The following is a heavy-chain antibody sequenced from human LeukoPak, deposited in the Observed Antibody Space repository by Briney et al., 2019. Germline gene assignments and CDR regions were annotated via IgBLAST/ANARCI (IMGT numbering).Heavy chain of an antibody. CDR2: ISYDGSNK. V-gene: IGHV3-30*04. CDR3: ARSGYSSTWYLQNFELDY. D-gene: IGHD2-2*01. CDR1: GFTFSSYA. J-gene: IGHJ4*02. Sequence: GGSLRLSCAASGFTFSSYAMHWVRQAPGKGLEWVAVISYDGSNKYYADSVKGRFTISRDNAKNSLYLQMNSLRAEDTAVYFCARSGYSSTWYLQNFELDYWGQGTLVTVSS.